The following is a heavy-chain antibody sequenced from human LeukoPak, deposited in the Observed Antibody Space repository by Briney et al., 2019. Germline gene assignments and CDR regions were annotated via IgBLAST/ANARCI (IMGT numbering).Heavy chain of an antibody. CDR1: GFTFYDYA. V-gene: IGHV3-9*01. D-gene: IGHD6-19*01. J-gene: IGHJ5*02. CDR3: AKDSSGIAVAGNWFDP. CDR2: ISWNSGSI. Sequence: GGSLRLSCAASGFTFYDYAMQWVRHAPGKGLEGVSGISWNSGSIGYADSVKGRFTISRDNAKNSLYLQMNSLRAEDTALYYCAKDSSGIAVAGNWFDPWGQGTLVTVSS.